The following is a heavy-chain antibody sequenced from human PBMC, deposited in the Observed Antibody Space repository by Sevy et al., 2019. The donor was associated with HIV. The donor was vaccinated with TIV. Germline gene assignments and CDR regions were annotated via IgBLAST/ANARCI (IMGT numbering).Heavy chain of an antibody. V-gene: IGHV3-23*01. D-gene: IGHD3-10*01. J-gene: IGHJ3*02. CDR3: ATRVAGALAAFDI. CDR1: GLTFRNYV. CDR2: ISDGGGTT. Sequence: GGSLRLSCAASGLTFRNYVMNWVRQPPGKGLEWVSVISDGGGTTYYANSVKGRFTISGDDSKSTLYLQMNSLRVEDTAGYFSATRVAGALAAFDIWGQGTMVTVSS.